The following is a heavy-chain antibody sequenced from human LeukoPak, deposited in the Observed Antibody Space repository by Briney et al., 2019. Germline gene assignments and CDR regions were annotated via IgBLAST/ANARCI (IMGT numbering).Heavy chain of an antibody. J-gene: IGHJ5*02. D-gene: IGHD6-19*01. Sequence: NSSETLSLTCAVYGGSFSGYYWSWIRQPPGRGLEWIGEINHSGSTNYNPSLKSRVTISVDTSKNRFSLKLSSVTAADTAVYYCAKDPYSSGPYNWFDPWGQGTLVTVSS. CDR2: INHSGST. CDR3: AKDPYSSGPYNWFDP. V-gene: IGHV4-34*01. CDR1: GGSFSGYY.